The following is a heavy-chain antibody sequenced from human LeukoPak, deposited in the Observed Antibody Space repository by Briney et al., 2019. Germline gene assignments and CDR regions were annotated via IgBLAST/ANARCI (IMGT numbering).Heavy chain of an antibody. CDR2: INSDGSST. Sequence: GGSLRLSCAASGFTFSSYEMNWVRQAPGKGLVWVSRINSDGSSTSYADSVKGRFTISRDNAKNTLYLQMNSLRAEDTAVYYCARDGAGQLWLLYYMDVWGKGTTVTVSS. V-gene: IGHV3-74*01. CDR1: GFTFSSYE. CDR3: ARDGAGQLWLLYYMDV. D-gene: IGHD5-18*01. J-gene: IGHJ6*03.